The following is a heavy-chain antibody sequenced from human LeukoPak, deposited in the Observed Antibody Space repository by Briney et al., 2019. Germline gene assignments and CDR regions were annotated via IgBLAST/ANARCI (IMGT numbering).Heavy chain of an antibody. CDR1: GFTFSSYA. CDR3: ATHTAMVMGEFDY. CDR2: ISGSGGST. J-gene: IGHJ4*02. D-gene: IGHD5-18*01. V-gene: IGHV3-23*01. Sequence: GGSLRLSCAASGFTFSSYAMSWVRQAPGKGLEWVSAISGSGGSTYYADSVKGRFTISRDNSKNTLYLQMNSLRAEDTAVHYCATHTAMVMGEFDYWGQGTLVTVSS.